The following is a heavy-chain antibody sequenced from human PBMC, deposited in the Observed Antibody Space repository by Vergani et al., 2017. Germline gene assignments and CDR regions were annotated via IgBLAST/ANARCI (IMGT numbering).Heavy chain of an antibody. CDR2: ISYDGSNK. CDR1: GFTFSSYG. J-gene: IGHJ4*02. Sequence: QVQLVESGGGVVQPGRSLRLSCAASGFTFSSYGMHWVRQAPGKGLEWVAVISYDGSNKYYADSVKGRFTISRDNSKNTLYLQMNSLGAEDTAVYYCAKGDADTAMVLVDYWGQGTLVTVSS. D-gene: IGHD5-18*01. V-gene: IGHV3-30*18. CDR3: AKGDADTAMVLVDY.